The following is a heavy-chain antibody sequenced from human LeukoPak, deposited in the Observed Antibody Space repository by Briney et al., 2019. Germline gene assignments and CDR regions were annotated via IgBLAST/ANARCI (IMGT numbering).Heavy chain of an antibody. V-gene: IGHV3-23*01. D-gene: IGHD2-15*01. CDR3: AFQVGGPQGDYFDY. J-gene: IGHJ4*02. Sequence: GGSLRLSCAASEFTFSSYAMSWVRQAPGKGLEWVSAISGSGGSTYYADSVKGRFTISRDNSKNTLYLQMNSLRAEDTAVYYCAFQVGGPQGDYFDYWGQGTLVTVSS. CDR1: EFTFSSYA. CDR2: ISGSGGST.